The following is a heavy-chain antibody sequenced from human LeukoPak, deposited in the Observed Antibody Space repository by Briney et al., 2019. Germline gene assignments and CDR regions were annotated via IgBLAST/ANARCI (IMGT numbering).Heavy chain of an antibody. D-gene: IGHD3-22*01. V-gene: IGHV3-20*03. CDR1: GFTFDDYG. CDR3: ARVNSDYYDSSGYYY. Sequence: GGSLRLSYAASGFTFDDYGMSWVRQAPGKGLEWVSDINWNGGSAGYADSVKGRFTISRDNAKNSLYLQMNNLRAEDTALYYCARVNSDYYDSSGYYYWGQGTLITVSS. J-gene: IGHJ4*02. CDR2: INWNGGSA.